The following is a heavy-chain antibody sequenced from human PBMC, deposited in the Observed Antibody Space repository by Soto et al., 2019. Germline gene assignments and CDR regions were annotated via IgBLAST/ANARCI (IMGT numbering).Heavy chain of an antibody. CDR1: GFTFSSYA. CDR2: ISYDGSNK. D-gene: IGHD3-10*01. V-gene: IGHV3-30-3*01. CDR3: AREHSMVRGVIIKNPFDY. J-gene: IGHJ4*02. Sequence: GSLRLSCAASGFTFSSYAMHWVRQAPGKGLEWVAVISYDGSNKYYADSVKGRFTISRDNSKNTLYLQMNSLRAEDTAVYYCAREHSMVRGVIIKNPFDYWGQGTLVTVSS.